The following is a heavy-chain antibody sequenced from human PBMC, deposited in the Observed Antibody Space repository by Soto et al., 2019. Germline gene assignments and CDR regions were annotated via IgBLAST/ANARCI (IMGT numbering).Heavy chain of an antibody. V-gene: IGHV3-21*01. J-gene: IGHJ5*02. D-gene: IGHD3-16*02. CDR3: ARAHPYRDPYWFDP. Sequence: PGGSLRLSSAASGFTFSIYSMNWVRHAPGKGLEWVSSISSSSSYIYYADSVKGRFTISRDNAKNSLYLQMNSLRAEDTAVYYCARAHPYRDPYWFDPWGQGTLVTVSS. CDR1: GFTFSIYS. CDR2: ISSSSSYI.